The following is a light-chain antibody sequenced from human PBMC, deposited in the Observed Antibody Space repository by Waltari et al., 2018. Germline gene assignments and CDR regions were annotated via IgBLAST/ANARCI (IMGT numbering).Light chain of an antibody. CDR2: RNN. Sequence: QSVLTQPPSTSGTPGQRVTISCSGSSSNIGPYHVYWYHQLPGTAPKLLIYRNNQRPSGVPDRFSGSKSGTSASLAISGLRSEDEADYYCATWDDSLTAWVFGGGTKLTVL. V-gene: IGLV1-47*01. CDR1: SSNIGPYH. J-gene: IGLJ3*02. CDR3: ATWDDSLTAWV.